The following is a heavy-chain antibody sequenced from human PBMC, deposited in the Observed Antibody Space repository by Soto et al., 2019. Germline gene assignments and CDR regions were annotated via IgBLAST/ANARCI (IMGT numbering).Heavy chain of an antibody. D-gene: IGHD3-22*01. V-gene: IGHV3-30-3*01. CDR1: GFTFSSYA. Sequence: VQLVESGGGVVQPGRSLRLSCAASGFTFSSYAMHWVRQAPGKGLEWVAVISYDGSNKYYADSVKGRFTISRDNSKNTLYLQMNSLRAEDTAVYYCARDSGYYDSSGYFSFAFDIWGQGTMVTVSS. J-gene: IGHJ3*02. CDR3: ARDSGYYDSSGYFSFAFDI. CDR2: ISYDGSNK.